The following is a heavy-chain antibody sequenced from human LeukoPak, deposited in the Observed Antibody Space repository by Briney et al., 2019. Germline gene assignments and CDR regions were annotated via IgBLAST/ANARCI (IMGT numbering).Heavy chain of an antibody. CDR1: GGSISSYY. Sequence: SETLSLTCTVSGGSISSYYWSWIRQPPGKGLEWIGYIYYSGSTNYNPSLKSRVTISVDTSKHQFSLKLSSVTAADTAVYYCARAHTYYDFWSGYTNWFDPWGQGTLVTVSS. CDR2: IYYSGST. J-gene: IGHJ5*02. CDR3: ARAHTYYDFWSGYTNWFDP. D-gene: IGHD3-3*01. V-gene: IGHV4-59*01.